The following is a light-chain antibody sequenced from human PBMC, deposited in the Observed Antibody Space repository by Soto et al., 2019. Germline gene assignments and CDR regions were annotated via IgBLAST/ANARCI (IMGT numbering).Light chain of an antibody. Sequence: DVQMSLSLSTLSGKEGHSVTVTCRARKSVSGWLAWYQKKPGEAPKLLIYAVSTLQGGVPSRFSGSGSGTDFTLTISSLEPEDFAVYSCQQRSNWWTFGQGTNVDIK. CDR2: AVS. CDR3: QQRSNWWT. CDR1: KSVSGW. V-gene: IGKV1-5*01. J-gene: IGKJ1*01.